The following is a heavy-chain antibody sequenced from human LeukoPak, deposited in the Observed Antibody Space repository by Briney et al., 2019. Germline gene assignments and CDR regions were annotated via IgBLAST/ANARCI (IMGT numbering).Heavy chain of an antibody. D-gene: IGHD2-8*01. CDR3: TRDRQGPRLYEMDI. CDR2: IKVDGSEI. V-gene: IGHV3-7*01. CDR1: GFTFSMYW. Sequence: GGFLRLSCAASGFTFSMYWMSWVRQAPGKGPEWVANIKVDGSEIYYVDSVKGRFTISRDNAKSSLYLQMNSLRAEGTAVYYCTRDRQGPRLYEMDIWGQGTTVTVSS. J-gene: IGHJ6*02.